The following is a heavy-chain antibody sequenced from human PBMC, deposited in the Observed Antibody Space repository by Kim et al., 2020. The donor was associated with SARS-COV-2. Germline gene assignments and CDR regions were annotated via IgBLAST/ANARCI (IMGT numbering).Heavy chain of an antibody. CDR2: IYYSGST. J-gene: IGHJ4*02. Sequence: SETLSLTCTVSGGSISSGGYYWSWIRQHPGKGLEWIGYIYYSGSTYYNPSLKSRVTISVDTSKNQFSLKLSSVTAADTAVYYCARWYYGSGSYRDWGQGTLVTVSS. CDR3: ARWYYGSGSYRD. V-gene: IGHV4-31*03. CDR1: GGSISSGGYY. D-gene: IGHD3-10*01.